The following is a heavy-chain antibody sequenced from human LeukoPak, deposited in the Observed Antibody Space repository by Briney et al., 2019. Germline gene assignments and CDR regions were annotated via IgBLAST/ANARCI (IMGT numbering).Heavy chain of an antibody. CDR3: ARVGCSSTSCYPDY. J-gene: IGHJ4*02. V-gene: IGHV1-46*01. Sequence: GASVKVSCKASGYTFTSYYMHWVRQALGQGLEWMGIINPSGGSTSYAQKFQGRVTMTRDMPTSTVYMELSRLRSDDTAVYYCARVGCSSTSCYPDYWGQGTLVTVSS. CDR1: GYTFTSYY. D-gene: IGHD2-2*01. CDR2: INPSGGST.